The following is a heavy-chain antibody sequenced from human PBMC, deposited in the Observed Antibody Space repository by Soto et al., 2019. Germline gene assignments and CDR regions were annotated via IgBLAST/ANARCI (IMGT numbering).Heavy chain of an antibody. J-gene: IGHJ5*02. CDR2: IAFTGSAT. CDR3: VKEVKTVSLVDFAL. Sequence: GGSVLIACATSGFTFHDYDMSWFRQAPGKGLEWVSAIAFTGSATYYADSVKGRFTISRDNSKNIVYMQMNSLRVDDTALYYCVKEVKTVSLVDFALWGQGTQVTVSP. CDR1: GFTFHDYD. D-gene: IGHD4-4*01. V-gene: IGHV3-23*01.